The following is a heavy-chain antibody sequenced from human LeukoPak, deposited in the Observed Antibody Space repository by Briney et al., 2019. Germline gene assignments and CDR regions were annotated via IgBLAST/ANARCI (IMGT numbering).Heavy chain of an antibody. Sequence: KPSETLSLTCTVSGGSISTYYWSWIRQPPGKGMEWIGFIYYTGSTNYNPSLKSRVTISLDTSKNQFSLRLTSVTAADTAVYYCARGTDGRRYFDLWGRGTLLTVSS. CDR2: IYYTGST. D-gene: IGHD5-24*01. CDR3: ARGTDGRRYFDL. CDR1: GGSISTYY. J-gene: IGHJ2*01. V-gene: IGHV4-59*01.